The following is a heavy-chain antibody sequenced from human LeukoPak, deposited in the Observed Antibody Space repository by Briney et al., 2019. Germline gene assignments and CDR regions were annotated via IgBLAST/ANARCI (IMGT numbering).Heavy chain of an antibody. V-gene: IGHV3-66*01. CDR3: AKGAGYSPRYFDY. CDR2: IYSGGST. CDR1: GFTVSSNY. J-gene: IGHJ4*02. Sequence: GGSLRLSCAASGFTVSSNYMTWVRQAPGKGLESVSLIYSGGSTYYADSVKGRFTISRDNSKNTLYLQMNSLRAEDTAVYYCAKGAGYSPRYFDYWGQGTLVAVSS. D-gene: IGHD5-18*01.